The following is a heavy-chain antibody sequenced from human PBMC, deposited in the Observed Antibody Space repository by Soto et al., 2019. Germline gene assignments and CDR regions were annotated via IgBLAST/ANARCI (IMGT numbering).Heavy chain of an antibody. CDR2: ITPNSGDT. J-gene: IGHJ4*03. V-gene: IGHV1-2*06. D-gene: IGHD4-17*01. Sequence: QVQLVQSVAEVKKAGASVKVSCKASGYIFTGYFIHWVRQIAGQGLQWMGRITPNSGDTKYGETFQGRVTLTRDTSTRTAYMELSGLTSDDTAMYYCVRWGYGSNSLEFWGQGTLVTVSS. CDR3: VRWGYGSNSLEF. CDR1: GYIFTGYF.